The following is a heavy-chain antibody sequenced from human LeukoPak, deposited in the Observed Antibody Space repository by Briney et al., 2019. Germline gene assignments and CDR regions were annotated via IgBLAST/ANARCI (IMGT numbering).Heavy chain of an antibody. Sequence: ASVKVSCKASGYTFTGYYMHWVRQAPGQGLEWMGWINPNSGGTNYAQKFQGRVTMTRDTSISTAYMELSRLRSDDTAVYYCARARIVVVVAATLGFDPWGQGTLVTVSS. CDR1: GYTFTGYY. CDR2: INPNSGGT. V-gene: IGHV1-2*02. D-gene: IGHD2-15*01. CDR3: ARARIVVVVAATLGFDP. J-gene: IGHJ5*02.